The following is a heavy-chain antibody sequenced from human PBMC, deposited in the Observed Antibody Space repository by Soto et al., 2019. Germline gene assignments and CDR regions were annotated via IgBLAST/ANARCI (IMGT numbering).Heavy chain of an antibody. J-gene: IGHJ4*02. D-gene: IGHD4-4*01. CDR3: ATSDGSNSNY. Sequence: EVQLVESGGGLVKPGGSLRLSCAASGFIFSSYSINWVRQAPGKGLEWVSSISSSSSFIYYADSVKGRFTISRDNAKNSVYLQMNSLRAEDTAVYYCATSDGSNSNYWCQGTLVTVSS. V-gene: IGHV3-21*01. CDR2: ISSSSSFI. CDR1: GFIFSSYS.